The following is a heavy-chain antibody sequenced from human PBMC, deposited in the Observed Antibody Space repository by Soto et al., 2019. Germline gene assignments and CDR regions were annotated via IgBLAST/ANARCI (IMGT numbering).Heavy chain of an antibody. CDR1: GFTFSSYA. D-gene: IGHD6-19*01. CDR3: AKTANGWFSAFDI. Sequence: PGGSLRLSCEASGFTFSSYAMTWVRQAPGKGLEWVSSISGSGGTTYYADSVKGRFTFSRDNSKNTLYLQMNSLRAEDTAVYYCAKTANGWFSAFDIWGQGTMVTVSS. CDR2: ISGSGGTT. J-gene: IGHJ3*02. V-gene: IGHV3-23*01.